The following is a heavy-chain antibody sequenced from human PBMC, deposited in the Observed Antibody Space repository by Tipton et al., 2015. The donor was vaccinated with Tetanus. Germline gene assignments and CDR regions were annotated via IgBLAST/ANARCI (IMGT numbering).Heavy chain of an antibody. CDR2: IYSFGST. Sequence: TLSLTCTVSGASISSGGYYWTWIRQRPGKGLEWIGDIYSFGSTYYSPSLKSRVTISIDTSKNQYSLQLNSVTAADTVVDYCARDQARGARGWNFFAGGGQGALVTVPS. D-gene: IGHD1-26*01. V-gene: IGHV4-31*03. CDR1: GASISSGGYY. CDR3: ARDQARGARGWNFFAG. J-gene: IGHJ4*02.